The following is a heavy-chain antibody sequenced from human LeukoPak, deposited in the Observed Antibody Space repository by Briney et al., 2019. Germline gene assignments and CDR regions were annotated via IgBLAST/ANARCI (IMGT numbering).Heavy chain of an antibody. D-gene: IGHD3-9*01. V-gene: IGHV1-8*01. CDR1: GYTFTSYD. CDR2: MNPNTGNT. CDR3: ATVILTGGSGEAFDI. J-gene: IGHJ3*02. Sequence: ASVKVSCKASGYTFTSYDINWVRQATGQGLEWMGWMNPNTGNTDYAQNFQGRVTLTRNTSITTAYMELSSLRSEDTAVYYCATVILTGGSGEAFDIWGQGTMVTVSS.